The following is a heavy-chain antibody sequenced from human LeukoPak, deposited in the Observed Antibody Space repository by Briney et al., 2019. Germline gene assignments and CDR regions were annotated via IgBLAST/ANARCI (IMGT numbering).Heavy chain of an antibody. CDR3: ARPGRVEAFDI. D-gene: IGHD3-10*01. CDR2: INPSGGST. CDR1: GYTFTSYY. J-gene: IGHJ3*02. Sequence: ASVKVSCKASGYTFTSYYMHWVRQAPGQGLEWTGIINPSGGSTSYAQKFQGRVTMTRDTSTSTVCMELSSLRSEDTAVYYCARPGRVEAFDIWGQGTMATVSS. V-gene: IGHV1-46*01.